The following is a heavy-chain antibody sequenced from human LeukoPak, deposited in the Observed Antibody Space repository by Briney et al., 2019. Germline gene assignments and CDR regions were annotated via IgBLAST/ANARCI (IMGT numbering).Heavy chain of an antibody. Sequence: PSETLSLTCAVSGGSFSDYYWSWVRQPPGKGLEYIGEINHSGSTNYNPSLKSRVTISVDTSKNQFSLKLSSVTAADTAVYYCARVEVVVVGTFDYWGQGTLVTVSS. CDR2: INHSGST. CDR3: ARVEVVVVGTFDY. CDR1: GGSFSDYY. D-gene: IGHD2-15*01. J-gene: IGHJ4*02. V-gene: IGHV4-34*01.